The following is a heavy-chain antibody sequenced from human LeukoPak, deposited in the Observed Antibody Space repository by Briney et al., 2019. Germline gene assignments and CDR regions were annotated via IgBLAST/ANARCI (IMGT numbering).Heavy chain of an antibody. CDR1: GGSVNNYY. CDR2: VYHSGST. CDR3: AKSRSLYSRFDY. D-gene: IGHD2-15*01. J-gene: IGHJ4*02. V-gene: IGHV4-59*02. Sequence: SETLSLTCIVSGGSVNNYYWSWIRQPPGKGLEWIGNVYHSGSTSYNPSLKSRVTISRDTSKNQFSLKLSSVTAADTAVYYCAKSRSLYSRFDYWGQGTLVTVSS.